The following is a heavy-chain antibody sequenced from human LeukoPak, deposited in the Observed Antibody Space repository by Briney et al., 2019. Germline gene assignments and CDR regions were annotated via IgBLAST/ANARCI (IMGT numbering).Heavy chain of an antibody. D-gene: IGHD5-18*01. CDR1: GFTFSSYG. CDR2: ISYDGSNK. V-gene: IGHV3-30*18. J-gene: IGHJ4*02. Sequence: PGGSLRLSCAASGFTFSSYGMHWVRQAPGKGLEWVAVISYDGSNKYYADSVKGRFTISRDNSKNTLYLQMNSLRAEDTAVYYCAKDHYRGLWLDYWGQGTLVTVSS. CDR3: AKDHYRGLWLDY.